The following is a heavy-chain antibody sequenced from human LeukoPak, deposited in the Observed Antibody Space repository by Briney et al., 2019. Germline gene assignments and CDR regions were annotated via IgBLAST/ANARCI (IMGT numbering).Heavy chain of an antibody. CDR1: GGTFSSYA. Sequence: ASVKVSCKASGGTFSSYAISWVRQAPGQGLDWMGGIIPIFGTANYAQKFQGRVTITTDESTSTAYMELSSLRSEDTAVYYCASTTYLEMAAGYFDYWGQGTLVTVSS. CDR3: ASTTYLEMAAGYFDY. D-gene: IGHD5-24*01. V-gene: IGHV1-69*05. CDR2: IIPIFGTA. J-gene: IGHJ4*02.